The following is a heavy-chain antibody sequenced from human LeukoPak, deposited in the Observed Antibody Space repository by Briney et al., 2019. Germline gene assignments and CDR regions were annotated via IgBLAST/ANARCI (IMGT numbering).Heavy chain of an antibody. Sequence: GGSLRLSCAASGFTFSSYGMHWVRQAPGKGLEWVAVIWYDGSNKYYADSVKGRFTISRDNSKNTLYLQMNSLRAEDTAVYYCARQVVTHWYFDLWGRGTLVTVSS. CDR2: IWYDGSNK. V-gene: IGHV3-33*01. CDR3: ARQVVTHWYFDL. D-gene: IGHD4-23*01. CDR1: GFTFSSYG. J-gene: IGHJ2*01.